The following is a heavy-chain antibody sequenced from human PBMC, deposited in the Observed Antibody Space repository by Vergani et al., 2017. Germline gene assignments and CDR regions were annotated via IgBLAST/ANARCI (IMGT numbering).Heavy chain of an antibody. CDR1: GFTFSNSA. D-gene: IGHD2-21*01. CDR3: ADLYGDDGFSPF. V-gene: IGHV3-23*01. Sequence: EVHLLESGGGLVQSGGSLRLSCAASGFTFSNSAVSWVRQAPGRGLAWVSSISGPGLSTYYADSVMGRFSISRDDSKNTVYLQINSLSAEDTAFYYCADLYGDDGFSPFWGQGTLVTVSS. CDR2: ISGPGLST. J-gene: IGHJ4*02.